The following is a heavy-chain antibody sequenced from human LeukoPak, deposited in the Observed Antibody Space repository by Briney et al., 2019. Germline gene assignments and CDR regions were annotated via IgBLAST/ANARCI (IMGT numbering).Heavy chain of an antibody. Sequence: SQTLSLTCAISGDGVSSDSAAWNWIRQSPSRGLEWLGRTYYRSKWYNDYADSVKSRITINPDTPKNQFSLQLDSVTPEDTAVYYCARGRGGYDPFDYWGQGTLVTVSS. J-gene: IGHJ4*02. V-gene: IGHV6-1*01. CDR1: GDGVSSDSAA. D-gene: IGHD5-12*01. CDR3: ARGRGGYDPFDY. CDR2: TYYRSKWYN.